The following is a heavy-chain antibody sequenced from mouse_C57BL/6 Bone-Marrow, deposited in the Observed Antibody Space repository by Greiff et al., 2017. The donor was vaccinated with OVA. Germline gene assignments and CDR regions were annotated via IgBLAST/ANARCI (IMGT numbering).Heavy chain of an antibody. V-gene: IGHV1-55*01. J-gene: IGHJ2*01. CDR1: GYTFTSYW. CDR3: ARETAYYGSPDY. CDR2: IYPGSGST. D-gene: IGHD1-1*01. Sequence: QVQLQQSGAELVKPGASVKMSCKASGYTFTSYWITWVKQRPGQGLEWIGDIYPGSGSTNYNEKFKSKATLTVDTSSSTAYMQLSSLTSEDSAVYYCARETAYYGSPDYWGQGTTLTVSS.